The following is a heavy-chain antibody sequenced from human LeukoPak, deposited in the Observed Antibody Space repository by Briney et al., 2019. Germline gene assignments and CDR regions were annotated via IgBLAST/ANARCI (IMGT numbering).Heavy chain of an antibody. V-gene: IGHV4-4*07. D-gene: IGHD2-21*02. CDR1: GDPMTKNY. CDR3: VWSRYGDYFFDY. J-gene: IGHJ4*02. Sequence: PSETLSLTCAVSGDPMTKNYWNWIRRPAGEGLEWIGRVYSSGGTNYNPSLRSRVSISVDTSKSQFSLKLSSVTAEDTAVYYCVWSRYGDYFFDYWGQGILVTVSS. CDR2: VYSSGGT.